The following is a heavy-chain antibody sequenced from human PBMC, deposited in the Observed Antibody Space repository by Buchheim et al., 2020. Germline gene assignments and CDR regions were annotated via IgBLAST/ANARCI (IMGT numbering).Heavy chain of an antibody. CDR3: ARGGFDEGRNY. CDR1: GLTFSKYR. J-gene: IGHJ4*02. D-gene: IGHD2-15*01. V-gene: IGHV3-74*01. Sequence: EVQLVESGGGLVQPGGSLRLSCVASGLTFSKYRMHWVRQVPGEGLAWVSRIDSDGSGATYADSVKGRFTVSRDNAKNILYLQMNSLRAEDTAVYYCARGGFDEGRNYWGQGTL. CDR2: IDSDGSGA.